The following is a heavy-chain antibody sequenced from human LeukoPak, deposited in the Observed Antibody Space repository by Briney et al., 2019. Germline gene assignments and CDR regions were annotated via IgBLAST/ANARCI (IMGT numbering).Heavy chain of an antibody. D-gene: IGHD3/OR15-3a*01. CDR1: GFPFSSHG. CDR2: ISSGSDYT. J-gene: IGHJ2*01. CDR3: AEIGVIGHWYYDL. V-gene: IGHV3-23*01. Sequence: GGSLRLSCAASGFPFSSHGMSWVRQAPGKGPEWVSSISSGSDYTFYADSVRGRFTIFRDNSKNTMYLQMNSLRVGDTAVYYCAEIGVIGHWYYDLWGRGTLVTVSS.